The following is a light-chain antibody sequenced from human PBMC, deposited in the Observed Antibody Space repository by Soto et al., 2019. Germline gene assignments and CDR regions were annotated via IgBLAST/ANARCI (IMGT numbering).Light chain of an antibody. V-gene: IGKV1-5*03. J-gene: IGKJ1*01. Sequence: DIQLTQSPSTLSPSSGDRVTITWRASESVNSWLARYQQKPGKAPKFLIYKVSSLQSGVPSRFSGSGSGTEITLTISSLQPDDFATYYCQQYNSYWTFGQGTKVDIK. CDR3: QQYNSYWT. CDR1: ESVNSW. CDR2: KVS.